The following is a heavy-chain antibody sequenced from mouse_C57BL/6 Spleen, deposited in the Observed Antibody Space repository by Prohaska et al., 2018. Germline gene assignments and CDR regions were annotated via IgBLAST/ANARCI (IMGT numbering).Heavy chain of an antibody. CDR2: IDPSDSET. Sequence: QVQLQQPGAELVRPGSSVKLSCKASGYTFTSYWMHWVKQRPIQGLEWIGNIDPSDSETNYNQKFKDKATVTVDKSSSTAYMQLSSLTSEDSAVYYCARTGPYAMDYWGQGTSVTVSS. V-gene: IGHV1-52*01. CDR1: GYTFTSYW. D-gene: IGHD4-1*01. CDR3: ARTGPYAMDY. J-gene: IGHJ4*01.